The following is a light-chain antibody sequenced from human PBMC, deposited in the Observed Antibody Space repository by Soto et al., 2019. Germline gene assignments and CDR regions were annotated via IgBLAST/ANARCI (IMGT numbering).Light chain of an antibody. Sequence: QLVLTQPPSVSGAPGQRVTISCTGSSSNIGAGYDVHWYQQLPGTAPKLLIYGNSNRPSGVPDRFSGSKSGTSASLAITGLQAEDEADYYCQSYDSSLSGSVFGGGTKVTVI. CDR3: QSYDSSLSGSV. CDR1: SSNIGAGYD. CDR2: GNS. V-gene: IGLV1-40*01. J-gene: IGLJ3*02.